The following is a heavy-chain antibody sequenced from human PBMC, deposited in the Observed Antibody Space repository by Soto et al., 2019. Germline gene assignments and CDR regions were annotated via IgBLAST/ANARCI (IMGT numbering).Heavy chain of an antibody. Sequence: ASVKVSCKASGYTFTSYAMHWVRQAPGQRLEWMGWINAGNGNTKYSQKFQGRVTITRYTSASTAYMELSSLRSEDTAVYYCARDEARYCSGGSCSTGYMDVWGKGTTVTVSS. CDR2: INAGNGNT. CDR1: GYTFTSYA. V-gene: IGHV1-3*01. J-gene: IGHJ6*03. CDR3: ARDEARYCSGGSCSTGYMDV. D-gene: IGHD2-15*01.